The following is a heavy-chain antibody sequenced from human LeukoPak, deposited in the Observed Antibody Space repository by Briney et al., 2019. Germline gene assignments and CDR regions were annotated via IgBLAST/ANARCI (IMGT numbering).Heavy chain of an antibody. CDR3: AKDWRVGYDVIVPAAADS. CDR1: GFSFRNCG. Sequence: GGSLRLSCAASGFSFRNCGMQWVRQAPGKGLEWVAFIRYDGSNKYYADSVKGRFTISRDNSKNMLYLQMNSLRAEDTAVYYCAKDWRVGYDVIVPAAADSWGQGTLVTVSS. V-gene: IGHV3-30*02. J-gene: IGHJ4*02. D-gene: IGHD2-2*01. CDR2: IRYDGSNK.